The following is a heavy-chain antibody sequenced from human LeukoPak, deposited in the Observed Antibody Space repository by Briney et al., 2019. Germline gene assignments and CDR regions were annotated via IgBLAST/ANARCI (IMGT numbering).Heavy chain of an antibody. CDR3: ARRMVSPHTKERNDAFDI. J-gene: IGHJ3*02. CDR2: ISSDSGDT. D-gene: IGHD2-8*01. Sequence: ASVKVSCKASGYTFTVYNVHWVRQAPGQGLEWMGWISSDSGDTDCAQKFQARVTMTRDTSINTVYMELSRLTSDDTAVYYCARRMVSPHTKERNDAFDIWGQGTVVTISS. V-gene: IGHV1-2*02. CDR1: GYTFTVYN.